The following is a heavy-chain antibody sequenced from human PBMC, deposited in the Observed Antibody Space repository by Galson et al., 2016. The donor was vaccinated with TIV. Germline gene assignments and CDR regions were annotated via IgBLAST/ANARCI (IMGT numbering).Heavy chain of an antibody. CDR2: ISYDGRIE. CDR3: ARELRWRGPSYGHHSVFDH. CDR1: GFTFSNYP. Sequence: SLRLSCAASGFTFSNYPMHWVRQTPGKGLEWVAVISYDGRIEDYADSVKGRFTISRDDSRNTLYLQMNSLRVEDTAIYYCARELRWRGPSYGHHSVFDHWGQGALVTVSS. D-gene: IGHD5-18*01. V-gene: IGHV3-30*01. J-gene: IGHJ4*02.